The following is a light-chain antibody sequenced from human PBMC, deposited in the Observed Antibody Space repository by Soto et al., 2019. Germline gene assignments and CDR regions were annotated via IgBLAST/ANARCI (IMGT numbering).Light chain of an antibody. V-gene: IGKV3-11*01. J-gene: IGKJ4*01. CDR2: DAT. Sequence: EIVLTQSPATLSLSPGERATLSCRASQSVSSYLAWYQQKPGQAPRLLLYDATNRATGIPARFSGSGSGTDFTLVIRSLEPEDFGVYYCQQRSNWPQLTFGGGTKVEIK. CDR1: QSVSSY. CDR3: QQRSNWPQLT.